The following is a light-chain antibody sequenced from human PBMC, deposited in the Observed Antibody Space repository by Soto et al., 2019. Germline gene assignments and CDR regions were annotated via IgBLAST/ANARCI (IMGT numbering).Light chain of an antibody. J-gene: IGKJ1*01. V-gene: IGKV1-5*03. Sequence: DIQMTQSPSTLSASVGDRVTITCRASQTISSSLAWYQQKPGKAPKPLIYRASSLESGVPSRFSGSGYGTEFTLTVRSLQPDDFASYFCQIMSMFGPGTKVEIK. CDR1: QTISSS. CDR3: QIMSM. CDR2: RAS.